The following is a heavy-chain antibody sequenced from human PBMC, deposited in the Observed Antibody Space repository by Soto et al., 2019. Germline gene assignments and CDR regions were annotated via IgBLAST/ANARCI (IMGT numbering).Heavy chain of an antibody. Sequence: GGSLRLSCAASGFTFSSYAMHWVRQAPGKGLEWVAVISYDGSNKYYADSVKGRFTISRDNSKNTLYLQMNSLRAEDTAVYYCARDSPPQHWGQGTLVTVSS. CDR1: GFTFSSYA. CDR2: ISYDGSNK. V-gene: IGHV3-30-3*01. CDR3: ARDSPPQH. J-gene: IGHJ1*01.